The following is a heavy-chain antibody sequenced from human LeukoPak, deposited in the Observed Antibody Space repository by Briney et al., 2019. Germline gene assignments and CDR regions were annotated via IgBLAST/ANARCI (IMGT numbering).Heavy chain of an antibody. CDR3: ARGSGSYYRGESDY. CDR1: GFTFSSYS. Sequence: GGSLRLSCAASGFTFSSYSMNWVRQAPGKGLEWVSSISSSSSYIYYADSVKGRFTISRDNAKNSLYLQMNSLRAEDTAVYYCARGSGSYYRGESDYWGQGTLVTVSS. J-gene: IGHJ4*02. V-gene: IGHV3-21*01. D-gene: IGHD3-10*01. CDR2: ISSSSSYI.